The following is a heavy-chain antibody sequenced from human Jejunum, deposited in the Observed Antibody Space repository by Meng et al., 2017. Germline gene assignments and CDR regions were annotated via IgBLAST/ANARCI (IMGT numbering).Heavy chain of an antibody. CDR2: IYHRGNI. V-gene: IGHV4-34*01. CDR3: ARVDSSASFDY. Sequence: QVQLQQWGAGLLKPSETLSLTCAVHGGSFSGYYWSWIRQSPGKGLEWIGEIYHRGNINYNPSLKSRVTISVDKSKNQFSLKLNSVTAADTAVYYCARVDSSASFDYWGQGTLVTVSS. CDR1: GGSFSGYY. J-gene: IGHJ4*02. D-gene: IGHD6-6*01.